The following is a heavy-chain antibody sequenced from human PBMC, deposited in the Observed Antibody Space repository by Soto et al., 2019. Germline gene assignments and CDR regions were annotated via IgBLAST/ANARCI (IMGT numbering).Heavy chain of an antibody. CDR1: GYTFTTYS. CDR3: ARAACSSTSCXXXYAYGMDV. J-gene: IGHJ6*02. V-gene: IGHV1-3*01. D-gene: IGHD2-2*01. Sequence: QVQLVQSGPEMKKPGASVKLSCKASGYTFTTYSMHWVRQAXGQRLEWMGWIHAGNGNTEHSQKFQGRVTITRDTSASTAYLELGSLRSEDTAVYYCARAACSSTSCXXXYAYGMDVWGQGTAVTVS. CDR2: IHAGNGNT.